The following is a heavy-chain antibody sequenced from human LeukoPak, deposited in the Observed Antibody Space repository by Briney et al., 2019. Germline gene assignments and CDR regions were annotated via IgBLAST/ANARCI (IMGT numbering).Heavy chain of an antibody. Sequence: ASVKVSCKVSGYTLTELSMHWVRQAPGKGLEWTGGFDPEDGETIYAQKFQGRVTMTEDTSTDTAYMELSSLRSEDTAVYYCADPTYSGSYGGLWGQGTMVTVSS. CDR1: GYTLTELS. D-gene: IGHD1-26*01. CDR3: ADPTYSGSYGGL. V-gene: IGHV1-24*01. CDR2: FDPEDGET. J-gene: IGHJ3*01.